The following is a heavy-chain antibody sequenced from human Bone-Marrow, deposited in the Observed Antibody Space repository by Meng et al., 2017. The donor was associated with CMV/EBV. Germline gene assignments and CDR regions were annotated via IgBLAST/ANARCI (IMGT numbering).Heavy chain of an antibody. D-gene: IGHD6-13*01. V-gene: IGHV1-46*01. Sequence: ASVKVSCKASGYTFTSYYTHWVRQAPGQGLEWMGIINPSGGSTSYAQKFQGRVTMTRDTSTSTVYMELSSLRSEDTAVYYCARGPVGGTRIAAAGVDYWGQGNLVTVSS. CDR1: GYTFTSYY. CDR3: ARGPVGGTRIAAAGVDY. CDR2: INPSGGST. J-gene: IGHJ4*02.